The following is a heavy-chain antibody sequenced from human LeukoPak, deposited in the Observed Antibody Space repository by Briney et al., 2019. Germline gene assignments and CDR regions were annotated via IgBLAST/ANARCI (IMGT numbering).Heavy chain of an antibody. Sequence: ASVKVSCKASGYTFTSYYMHWVRQAPGQGLEWMGIINPSGGSTSYAQKFQGRVTMTRDTSTGTVYMELSSLRSEDTAVYYCARVLYYYDSSGYSNDAFDIWGQGTMVTVSS. J-gene: IGHJ3*02. CDR3: ARVLYYYDSSGYSNDAFDI. CDR2: INPSGGST. D-gene: IGHD3-22*01. CDR1: GYTFTSYY. V-gene: IGHV1-46*01.